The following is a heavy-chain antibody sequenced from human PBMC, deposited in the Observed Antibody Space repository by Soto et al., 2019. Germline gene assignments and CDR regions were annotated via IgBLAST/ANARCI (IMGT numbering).Heavy chain of an antibody. V-gene: IGHV4-39*01. J-gene: IGHJ4*02. CDR1: GGSISSSSYY. D-gene: IGHD4-17*01. CDR3: ARLIYGDYSVSDY. Sequence: SETLSLTCTVSGGSISSSSYYWGWIRQPPGKGLEWIGSIYYTGSTYYNPSLKSRLTISVDTSKNQFSLKLSSVTAADTAVYFCARLIYGDYSVSDYWGQGTLVTVSS. CDR2: IYYTGST.